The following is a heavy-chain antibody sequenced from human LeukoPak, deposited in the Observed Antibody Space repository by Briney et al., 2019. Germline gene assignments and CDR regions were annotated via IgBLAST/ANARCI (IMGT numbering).Heavy chain of an antibody. Sequence: GGSLRLSCAASGFTFSSYAMSWVRQAPGKGLEWVSAISGSGGSTYYADSVKGRFTISRDNSKNTLYLQMNSLGAEDTAVYYCANSADYYDSSGFDYWGQGTLVTVSS. CDR3: ANSADYYDSSGFDY. V-gene: IGHV3-23*01. CDR2: ISGSGGST. D-gene: IGHD3-22*01. J-gene: IGHJ4*02. CDR1: GFTFSSYA.